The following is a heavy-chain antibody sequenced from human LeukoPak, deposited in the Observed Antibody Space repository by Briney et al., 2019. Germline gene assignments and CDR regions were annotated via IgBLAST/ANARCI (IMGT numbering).Heavy chain of an antibody. D-gene: IGHD2-8*01. Sequence: SETLSLTCSVSGGSVNSGRYYWSWIRQSGKGLEWICYIYYTGSASYNPSLNSRVIMSLDTSKNQLSLNLSSVTAADPAVYYCAREVYADFGNWLETWGRGTLLTVSS. CDR2: IYYTGSA. CDR3: AREVYADFGNWLET. CDR1: GGSVNSGRYY. J-gene: IGHJ5*02. V-gene: IGHV4-31*03.